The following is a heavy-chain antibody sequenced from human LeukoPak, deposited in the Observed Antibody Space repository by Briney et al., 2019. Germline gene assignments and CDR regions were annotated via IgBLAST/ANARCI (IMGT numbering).Heavy chain of an antibody. CDR1: GFTFSSYG. J-gene: IGHJ4*02. Sequence: QPGGSLRLSCAASGFTFSSYGMHWVRQAPGKGLEWVAVISYDGSNKYYADSVKGRFTISRDNSKNTLYLQMNSLRAEDTAVYYCAKDARDGYNVDYWGQGTLVTVSS. D-gene: IGHD5-24*01. V-gene: IGHV3-30*18. CDR3: AKDARDGYNVDY. CDR2: ISYDGSNK.